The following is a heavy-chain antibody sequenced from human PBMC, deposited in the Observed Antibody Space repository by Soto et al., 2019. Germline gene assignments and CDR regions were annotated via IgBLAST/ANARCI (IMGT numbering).Heavy chain of an antibody. Sequence: PSETLSLTCAVYGGXFIGYHWSWIRQPPGKGLEWIGEINHSGSSNYNPSLKSRVTISVDTSKNQFSLKLSSVTAADTAVYYCASFNWNGEYYYYYMDVWGKGTTVTVSS. V-gene: IGHV4-34*01. CDR2: INHSGSS. D-gene: IGHD1-1*01. J-gene: IGHJ6*03. CDR1: GGXFIGYH. CDR3: ASFNWNGEYYYYYMDV.